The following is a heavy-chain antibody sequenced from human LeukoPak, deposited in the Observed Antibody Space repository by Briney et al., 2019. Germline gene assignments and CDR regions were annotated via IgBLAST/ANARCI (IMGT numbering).Heavy chain of an antibody. CDR2: IISIFGTA. CDR3: AREGRRSSSGY. V-gene: IGHV1-69*13. J-gene: IGHJ4*02. CDR1: RGTFSSYA. D-gene: IGHD6-13*01. Sequence: SVKVSCKASRGTFSSYAISWVRQAPGQGREWMGGIISIFGTANYAQKFQGRVTITADESTSTAYMELSSLRSEDTAVYYCAREGRRSSSGYWGQGTLVTVSS.